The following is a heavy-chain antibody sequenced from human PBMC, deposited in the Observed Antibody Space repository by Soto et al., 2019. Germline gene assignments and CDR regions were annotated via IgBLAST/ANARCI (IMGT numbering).Heavy chain of an antibody. Sequence: GQLVQSGAEVKRPGASVKVSCRDSGYTFTSYGISWVRQAPGQGLEWMGWISAYNGDTKLSQKFEARVSMTTDTSTNPAYRELRSLRSDATAAYYCARDSFTPKAMVTGAVDIWGQGTRVTASS. CDR3: ARDSFTPKAMVTGAVDI. D-gene: IGHD5-18*01. CDR2: ISAYNGDT. V-gene: IGHV1-18*01. J-gene: IGHJ3*02. CDR1: GYTFTSYG.